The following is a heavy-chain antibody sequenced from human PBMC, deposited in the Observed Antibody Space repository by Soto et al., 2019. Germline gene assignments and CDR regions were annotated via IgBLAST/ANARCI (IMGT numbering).Heavy chain of an antibody. V-gene: IGHV1-69*02. CDR1: GGTFSSYT. J-gene: IGHJ2*01. D-gene: IGHD2-15*01. CDR2: IVPILGIA. Sequence: SVKVSCKASGGTFSSYTISWVRQAPGQGLEWMGRIVPILGIANYAQKFQGRVTITADKSTSTAYMELSSLRSEDTAVYYCARVRCSGGSCYEGVDWYFDLWGRGTLVTVSS. CDR3: ARVRCSGGSCYEGVDWYFDL.